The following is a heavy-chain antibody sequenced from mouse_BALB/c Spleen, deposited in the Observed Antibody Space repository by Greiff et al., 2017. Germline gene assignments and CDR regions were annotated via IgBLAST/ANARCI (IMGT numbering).Heavy chain of an antibody. V-gene: IGHV3-6*02. CDR2: ISYDGSN. Sequence: EVHLVESGPGLVKPSQSLSLTCSVTGYSITSGYYWNWIRQFPGNKLEWMGYISYDGSNNYNPSLKNRISITRDTSKNQFFLKLNSVTTEDTATYYCASVYYYGSSYRYFDVWGAGTTVTVSS. CDR3: ASVYYYGSSYRYFDV. J-gene: IGHJ1*01. D-gene: IGHD1-1*01. CDR1: GYSITSGYY.